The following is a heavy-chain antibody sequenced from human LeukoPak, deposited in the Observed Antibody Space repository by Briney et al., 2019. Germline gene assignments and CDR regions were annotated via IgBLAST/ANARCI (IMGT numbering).Heavy chain of an antibody. CDR1: GFTFSSYA. D-gene: IGHD3-10*01. J-gene: IGHJ4*02. V-gene: IGHV3-23*01. Sequence: QAGGSLRLSCAASGFTFSSYAMSWVRQAPGKGLEWVSAISGSGGSTYYADSVKGRFTIPRDNSKNTLYLQMNSLRAEDTAVYYCAKGSSAGRPYYFDYWGQGTLVTVSS. CDR3: AKGSSAGRPYYFDY. CDR2: ISGSGGST.